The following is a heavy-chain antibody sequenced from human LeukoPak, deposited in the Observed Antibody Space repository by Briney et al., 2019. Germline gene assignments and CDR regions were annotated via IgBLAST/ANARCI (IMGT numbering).Heavy chain of an antibody. CDR3: AKDQVPAAIWDWFDP. Sequence: PGGSLRLSCAASGFTFSSYAMSWVRQAPGKGLEWVSAISGSGGSTYYADSVKGRFTISRDNSKNTLYLQMNSLRAEGTAVYYCAKDQVPAAIWDWFDPWGQGTLVTVSS. V-gene: IGHV3-23*01. CDR1: GFTFSSYA. D-gene: IGHD2-2*01. J-gene: IGHJ5*02. CDR2: ISGSGGST.